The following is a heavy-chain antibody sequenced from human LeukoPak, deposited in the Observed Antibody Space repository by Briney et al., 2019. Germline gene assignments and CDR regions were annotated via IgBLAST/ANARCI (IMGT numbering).Heavy chain of an antibody. CDR2: IIPIFGTA. D-gene: IGHD3-22*01. J-gene: IGHJ3*02. V-gene: IGHV1-69*13. CDR1: GGTFSSYA. Sequence: EASVKVSCKASGGTFSSYAISWVRQAPGQGLEWMGGIIPIFGTANYAQKFQGRVTITADESTSTAYMELSSLRSEDTAVYYCARDRADSGGYHAFDIWGQGTMVTVSS. CDR3: ARDRADSGGYHAFDI.